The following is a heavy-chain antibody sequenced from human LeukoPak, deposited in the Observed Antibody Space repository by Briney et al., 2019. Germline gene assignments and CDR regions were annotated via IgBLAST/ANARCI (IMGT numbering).Heavy chain of an antibody. D-gene: IGHD5-18*01. V-gene: IGHV4-31*03. J-gene: IGHJ6*02. CDR3: ARGTDTAMANYYYGMDV. CDR1: GGSISSGGYY. CDR2: IYYTGST. Sequence: SQTLSLTCTVSGGSISSGGYYWSWIRQHPGKGLEWIGYIYYTGSTYYNPSLKSRLTISVDTSNNQFSLKLSSVTAADTAVYFCARGTDTAMANYYYGMDVWGQGTTVTVSS.